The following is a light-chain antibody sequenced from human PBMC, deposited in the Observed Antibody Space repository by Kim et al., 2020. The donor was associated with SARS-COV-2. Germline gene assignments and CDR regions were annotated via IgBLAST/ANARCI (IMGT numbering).Light chain of an antibody. V-gene: IGLV2-8*01. CDR1: SSDVGNYKY. CDR3: CSYAGSNNFEVV. Sequence: VTNSCTGTSSDVGNYKYVSWYQQHPGKAPKLMIYEVSQRTSGVPDRFSGSKSGNTASLTVSGLQAEDEADYYCCSYAGSNNFEVVFGGGTQLTVL. CDR2: EVS. J-gene: IGLJ2*01.